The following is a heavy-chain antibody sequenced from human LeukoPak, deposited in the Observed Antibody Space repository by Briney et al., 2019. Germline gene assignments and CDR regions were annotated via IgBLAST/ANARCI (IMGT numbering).Heavy chain of an antibody. CDR2: INHSGST. D-gene: IGHD6-6*01. V-gene: IGHV4-34*01. CDR3: ARGTLGRARMGFDY. CDR1: GGSFSGYY. J-gene: IGHJ4*02. Sequence: SETLSLTCAVYGGSFSGYYWSWIRQPPGQGLEWIGEINHSGSTNYNPSLKSRVTISVDTSKNQFSLKLSSVTAADTAVYYCARGTLGRARMGFDYWGQGTLVTVSS.